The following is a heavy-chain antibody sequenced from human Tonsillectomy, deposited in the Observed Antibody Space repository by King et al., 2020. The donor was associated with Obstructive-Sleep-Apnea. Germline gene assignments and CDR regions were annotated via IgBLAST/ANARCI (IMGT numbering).Heavy chain of an antibody. Sequence: QLQESGPGLVKPSETLSLTCTVSGGSISSSSYYWGWIRQPPGKGLEWIGSIYYSGSTYYNPSLKSRVTISVDTSKNQFSLKLSSVTAADTAVYYCAGGARYCSSTSCSRWYFDLWGRGTLVTVSS. V-gene: IGHV4-39*07. CDR3: AGGARYCSSTSCSRWYFDL. J-gene: IGHJ2*01. D-gene: IGHD2-2*01. CDR1: GGSISSSSYY. CDR2: IYYSGST.